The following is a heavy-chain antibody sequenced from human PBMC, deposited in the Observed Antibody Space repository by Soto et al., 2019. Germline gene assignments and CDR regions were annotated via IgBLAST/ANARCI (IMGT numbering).Heavy chain of an antibody. V-gene: IGHV4-31*03. J-gene: IGHJ4*02. CDR2: IYYSGST. CDR3: ARSSTSANYFDY. Sequence: PSETLSLTCPVSGGSISSGGYYWSWIRQHPGKGLEWIGYIYYSGSTYYNPSLKSRVTISVDTSKNQFSLKLSSVTAADTAVYYCARSSTSANYFDYWGQGTLVTVS. D-gene: IGHD2-2*01. CDR1: GGSISSGGYY.